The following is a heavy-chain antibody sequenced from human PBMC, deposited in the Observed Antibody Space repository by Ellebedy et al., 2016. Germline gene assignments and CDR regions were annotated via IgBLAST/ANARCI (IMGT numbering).Heavy chain of an antibody. J-gene: IGHJ4*02. CDR3: VRLHSGVYHYFRY. V-gene: IGHV3-30-3*01. CDR1: GVTFSDYG. D-gene: IGHD3-22*01. CDR2: ISYDGSDK. Sequence: GGSLRLXCAASGVTFSDYGLHWVRQAPGKGLVGEAFISYDGSDKDYADSVKGRLTISRYNSKNTLYLQMNSLRVEDTAVYYSVRLHSGVYHYFRYWGQGTLVTVSS.